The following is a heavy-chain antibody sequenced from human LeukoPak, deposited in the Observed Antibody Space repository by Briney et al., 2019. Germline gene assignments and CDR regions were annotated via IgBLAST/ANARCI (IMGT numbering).Heavy chain of an antibody. J-gene: IGHJ3*02. D-gene: IGHD2-15*01. CDR2: FYHSGST. V-gene: IGHV4-38-2*02. CDR1: GYSINSGYY. CDR3: ARGGVVAAPGDAFDI. Sequence: SETLSLTCSVSGYSINSGYYWGWLRQPPGKGLDWIGSFYHSGSTYYNPSLKSRVTISVDTSKNQFSLELNSVTAADTAVYYCARGGVVAAPGDAFDIWGQGTMVTVSS.